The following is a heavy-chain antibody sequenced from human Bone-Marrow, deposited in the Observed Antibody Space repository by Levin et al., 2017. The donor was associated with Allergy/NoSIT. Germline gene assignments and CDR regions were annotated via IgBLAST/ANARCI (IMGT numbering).Heavy chain of an antibody. J-gene: IGHJ4*02. D-gene: IGHD3-22*01. CDR2: ISSSGSTI. CDR1: GFTFSSYE. CDR3: ARYSYYYDSRGPYYFDY. Sequence: GESLKISCAASGFTFSSYEMNWVRQAPGKGLEWVSYISSSGSTIYYADSVKGRFTISRDNAKNSLYLQMNSLRAEDTAVYYCARYSYYYDSRGPYYFDYWGQGTLVTVSS. V-gene: IGHV3-48*03.